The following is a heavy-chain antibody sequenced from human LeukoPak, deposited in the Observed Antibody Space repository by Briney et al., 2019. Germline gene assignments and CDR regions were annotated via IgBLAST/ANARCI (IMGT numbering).Heavy chain of an antibody. CDR2: ISYDGSNK. J-gene: IGHJ4*02. CDR3: AKDGHGNGWSRFYYFDY. Sequence: GRSLRLSCAASGFTFSSYGMHWVPQAPGKGVVWVAVISYDGSNKLYADSVKGRFTISRDNSKNTLFVQMNSLRAEDTAVYYCAKDGHGNGWSRFYYFDYWGQGTLVTVSS. CDR1: GFTFSSYG. V-gene: IGHV3-30*18. D-gene: IGHD6-19*01.